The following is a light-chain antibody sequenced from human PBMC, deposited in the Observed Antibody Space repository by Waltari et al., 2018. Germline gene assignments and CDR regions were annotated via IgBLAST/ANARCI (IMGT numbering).Light chain of an antibody. CDR1: QSVSTN. V-gene: IGKV3-15*01. CDR2: GAS. J-gene: IGKJ3*01. Sequence: EIVMTQSPVTLSVSPGDRATLSCRASQSVSTNVAWYQQKPGQVPRVLIYGASSRATGIPARFSGSGSGTDFTHTISSLQSEDAAIYYCQQYNKWPPVTFGPGTKVDLK. CDR3: QQYNKWPPVT.